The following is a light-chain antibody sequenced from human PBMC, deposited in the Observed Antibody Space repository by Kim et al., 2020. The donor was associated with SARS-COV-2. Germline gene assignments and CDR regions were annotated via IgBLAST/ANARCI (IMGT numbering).Light chain of an antibody. CDR1: NIGSKN. CDR3: QVWDSGTSHVV. CDR2: RDS. Sequence: ALGQTAKITGGGNNIGSKNVHWYQQKPGQAPVLVIYRDSSRPSGIPERFSGSNSGNTATLTISRAQAGDEADYYCQVWDSGTSHVVFGGGTKLTVL. V-gene: IGLV3-9*01. J-gene: IGLJ2*01.